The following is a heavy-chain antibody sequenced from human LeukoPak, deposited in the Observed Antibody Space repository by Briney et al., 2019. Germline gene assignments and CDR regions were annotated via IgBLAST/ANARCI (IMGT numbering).Heavy chain of an antibody. V-gene: IGHV3-74*01. D-gene: IGHD1-26*01. J-gene: IGHJ5*02. CDR1: GFPFSSYA. CDR3: ARAQVGAPTDL. CDR2: IHGDGDNI. Sequence: GSLRLSCAASGFPFSSYAMYWVRQAPGKGLVWVARIHGDGDNISYADSVRGRFTISRDNAKDTLYLHMNSLRPEDTAVYYCARAQVGAPTDLWGQGTLVTVSS.